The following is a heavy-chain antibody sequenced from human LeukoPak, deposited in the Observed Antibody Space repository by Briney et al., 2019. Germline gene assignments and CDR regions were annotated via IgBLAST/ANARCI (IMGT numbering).Heavy chain of an antibody. J-gene: IGHJ4*02. CDR2: IYYSGST. CDR3: ARLGSGYLLDY. Sequence: SETLSLTCTVSRGSISSSSYYWGWIRQPPGEGLEWIGSIYYSGSTYYNPSLKSRVTISVDTSKNQFSLKLSSVTAADTAVYYCARLGSGYLLDYWGQGTLVTVSS. V-gene: IGHV4-39*01. D-gene: IGHD5-12*01. CDR1: RGSISSSSYY.